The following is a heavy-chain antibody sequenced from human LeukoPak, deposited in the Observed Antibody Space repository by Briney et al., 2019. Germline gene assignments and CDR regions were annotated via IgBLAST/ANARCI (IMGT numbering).Heavy chain of an antibody. CDR2: IYYSGST. J-gene: IGHJ4*02. D-gene: IGHD5-18*01. Sequence: KPSETLSLTCTVSGGSISSSSYYWGWIRQPPGKGLEWIGSIYYSGSTYYNPSLKSRVTISVDTSKNQFSLKLSSVTAADTAVYYCARCGYSYGSYYFDYWGQGTLVTVSS. V-gene: IGHV4-39*07. CDR3: ARCGYSYGSYYFDY. CDR1: GGSISSSSYY.